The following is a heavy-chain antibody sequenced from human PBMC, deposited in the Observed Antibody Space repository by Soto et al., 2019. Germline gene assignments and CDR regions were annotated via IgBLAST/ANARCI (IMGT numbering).Heavy chain of an antibody. J-gene: IGHJ4*02. CDR1: GFTFSSYG. Sequence: PGGSMRLSSAASGFTFSSYGMHWVRQAPGKGLEWVAVISYDGSNKYYADSVKGRFTISRDNSKNTLYLQMNSLRAEDTAVYYCAKTKGPFDYWGQGTLVTVSS. V-gene: IGHV3-30*18. CDR2: ISYDGSNK. CDR3: AKTKGPFDY.